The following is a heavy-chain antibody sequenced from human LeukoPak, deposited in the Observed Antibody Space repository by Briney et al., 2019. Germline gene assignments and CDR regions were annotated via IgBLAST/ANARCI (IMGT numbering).Heavy chain of an antibody. J-gene: IGHJ4*02. V-gene: IGHV3-74*01. CDR2: INSDGSGT. CDR3: ARDVLGGSAY. CDR1: GFTFSNYW. Sequence: GGPLRLSCAASGFTFSNYWMHWVRQAPGKGLMWVSSINSDGSGTFYADSVKGRFTISRDNAKNTLYLQMNSLRAEDTAVYYCARDVLGGSAYWGQGTLVTVSS. D-gene: IGHD3-16*01.